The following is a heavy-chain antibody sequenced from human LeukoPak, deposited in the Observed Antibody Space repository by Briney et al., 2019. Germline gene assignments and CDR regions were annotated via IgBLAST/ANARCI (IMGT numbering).Heavy chain of an antibody. J-gene: IGHJ4*02. CDR2: IIPIFGTA. D-gene: IGHD4-11*01. Sequence: SVKVSCKASGGTFSSYAISWVRQAPGQGLEWMGGIIPIFGTANYAQKFQGRVTITTDESTSTAYKELSSLRSEDTAVYYCARVSGGGRVTFHPPDYWGQGTLVTVSS. V-gene: IGHV1-69*05. CDR3: ARVSGGGRVTFHPPDY. CDR1: GGTFSSYA.